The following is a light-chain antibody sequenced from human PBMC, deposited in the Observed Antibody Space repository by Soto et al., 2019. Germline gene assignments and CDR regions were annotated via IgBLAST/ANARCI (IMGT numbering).Light chain of an antibody. V-gene: IGKV3-20*01. CDR1: QSVSRNY. CDR2: GAS. Sequence: EIVLTQSPGTLSLSPGERATLSCRASQSVSRNYLVWYQQTPGQAPRLLIYGASGRATGIPDRFSGSGSGTDFTLTISRLEAEDLAVYYCQQYGSSPTTFGHGTKVDIK. CDR3: QQYGSSPTT. J-gene: IGKJ1*01.